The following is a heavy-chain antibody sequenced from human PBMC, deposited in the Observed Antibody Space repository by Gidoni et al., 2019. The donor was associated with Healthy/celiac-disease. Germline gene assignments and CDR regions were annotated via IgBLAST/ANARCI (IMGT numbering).Heavy chain of an antibody. CDR3: ASPADGDYVPGAFDI. CDR1: GGSISSRSYY. V-gene: IGHV4-39*01. D-gene: IGHD4-17*01. J-gene: IGHJ3*02. Sequence: QLQLQESCPGLVKPSETLSLTCTVSGGSISSRSYYWGWLRQPPGKGLEWIGSIYYSGITYYNPSLKSRVTIAVDTSKNQFSLKLSSVTAADTAVYYCASPADGDYVPGAFDIWGQGTMVTVSS. CDR2: IYYSGIT.